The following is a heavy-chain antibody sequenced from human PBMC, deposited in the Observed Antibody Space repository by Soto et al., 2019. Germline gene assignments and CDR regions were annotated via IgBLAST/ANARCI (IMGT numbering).Heavy chain of an antibody. CDR3: ARAGGANYYFDF. CDR2: LYNSGST. CDR1: GVSIKTYH. D-gene: IGHD3-10*01. V-gene: IGHV4-59*01. Sequence: QVRLQESGPGQVKPSETLSLTCSVSGVSIKTYHWSWIRQPPGRGLEWIGYLYNSGSTNYNSSLEGRVTISMDTSRNQFSLKLTSVTAADTAVYLCARAGGANYYFDFGGQGALVTVSS. J-gene: IGHJ4*02.